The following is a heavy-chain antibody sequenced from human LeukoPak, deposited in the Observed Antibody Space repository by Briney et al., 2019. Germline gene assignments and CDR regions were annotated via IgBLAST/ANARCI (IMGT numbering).Heavy chain of an antibody. Sequence: GGSLRLSCAASGFTFSSYEMNWVRQAPGKGLEWVSYISSSGSTIYYADSVKGRFTISRDNAKNSLYLQMNSLRAEDTAVYYCARDLRGNYDSSGYYLAGDAFDIWGQGTMVTVSS. J-gene: IGHJ3*02. CDR3: ARDLRGNYDSSGYYLAGDAFDI. CDR1: GFTFSSYE. D-gene: IGHD3-22*01. CDR2: ISSSGSTI. V-gene: IGHV3-48*03.